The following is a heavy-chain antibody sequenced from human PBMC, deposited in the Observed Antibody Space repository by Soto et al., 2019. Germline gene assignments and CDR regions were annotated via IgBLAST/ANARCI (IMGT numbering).Heavy chain of an antibody. J-gene: IGHJ5*02. V-gene: IGHV2-26*01. CDR1: GLSISDSEMG. Sequence: QVTLKESRPVLVQPTETLTLRCTVSGLSISDSEMGVSWIRQPPGKALAWLAHIDSSGEKSYRTFLKSRLTISKDTSKSQIVLFMTNMDPADTGTYYCARRHLAVAVSPWFDPWGQGILVTGSS. CDR2: IDSSGEK. CDR3: ARRHLAVAVSPWFDP. D-gene: IGHD6-19*01.